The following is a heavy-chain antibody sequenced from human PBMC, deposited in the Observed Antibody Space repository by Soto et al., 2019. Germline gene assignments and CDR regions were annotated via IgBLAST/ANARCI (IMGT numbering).Heavy chain of an antibody. D-gene: IGHD3-9*01. CDR1: GDSVSSNSAA. CDR2: TYYRSKWYN. CDR3: ARGGVLRYFDWLFSGMDV. J-gene: IGHJ6*02. Sequence: SQTLSLTCAISGDSVSSNSAAWNWIRQSPSRGLEWLGRTYYRSKWYNDYAVSVKSRITINPDTSKNQYSLQLNSVTPEDTAVYYCARGGVLRYFDWLFSGMDVWGQGTTVTVSS. V-gene: IGHV6-1*01.